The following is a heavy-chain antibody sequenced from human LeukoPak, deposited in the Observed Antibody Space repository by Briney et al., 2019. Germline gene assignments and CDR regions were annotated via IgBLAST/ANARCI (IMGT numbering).Heavy chain of an antibody. CDR2: ISSSSFYT. Sequence: PGGSLRLSCAASGFTFSDYYMSWIRQAPGKGLEWISHISSSSFYTSYADSVKGRFTISRDNAKNSLYLQMNSLRAEDTAVYYCATDGRSSGWYGFDYWGQGILVTVSS. V-gene: IGHV3-11*06. CDR3: ATDGRSSGWYGFDY. D-gene: IGHD6-19*01. J-gene: IGHJ4*02. CDR1: GFTFSDYY.